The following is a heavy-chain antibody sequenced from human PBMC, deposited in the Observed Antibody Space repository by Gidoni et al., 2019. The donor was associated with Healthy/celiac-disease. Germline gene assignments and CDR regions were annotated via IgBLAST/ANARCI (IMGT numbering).Heavy chain of an antibody. J-gene: IGHJ6*02. CDR1: GFPFSSYA. Sequence: EVQLLESGGGLVQPGGSLRLSCSASGFPFSSYAMSWVRPAPGKGLEWVSAISGSGGSTYYADSVKGRFTISRDNSKNTLYLQMNSLRAEDTAVYYCANRNPLYYYGMDVWGQGTTVTVSS. CDR3: ANRNPLYYYGMDV. V-gene: IGHV3-23*01. CDR2: ISGSGGST. D-gene: IGHD1-1*01.